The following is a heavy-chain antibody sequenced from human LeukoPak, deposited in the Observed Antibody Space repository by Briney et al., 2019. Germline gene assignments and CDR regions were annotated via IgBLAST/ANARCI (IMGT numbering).Heavy chain of an antibody. D-gene: IGHD6-6*01. J-gene: IGHJ6*03. Sequence: SETLSLTCTVSGGSISSYYWSWIRQPPGKGLEWIGYIYYSGSTNYNPSLKSRVTISVDTSKNQFSLKLSSVTAADTAVYYCARTLLYSSSPIDYYYYYYMDVWGKGTTVTVSS. CDR1: GGSISSYY. CDR2: IYYSGST. CDR3: ARTLLYSSSPIDYYYYYYMDV. V-gene: IGHV4-59*01.